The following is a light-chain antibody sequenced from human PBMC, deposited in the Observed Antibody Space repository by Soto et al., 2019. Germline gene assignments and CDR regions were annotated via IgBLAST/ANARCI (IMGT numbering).Light chain of an antibody. CDR1: QSVSSN. CDR3: QQYNAWPRT. CDR2: DAS. Sequence: EMVMSQSPATLSVSPGVSATLSCRASQSVSSNLAWHQQKPGQAPRILMYDASTRATGISARFSGSGSGTEFTLTITSLQSEDFAVYYCQQYNAWPRTFGQGTKVDIK. V-gene: IGKV3-15*01. J-gene: IGKJ1*01.